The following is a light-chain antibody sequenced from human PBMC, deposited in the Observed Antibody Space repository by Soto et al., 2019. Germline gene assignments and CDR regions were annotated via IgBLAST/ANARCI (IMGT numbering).Light chain of an antibody. CDR1: SSNIGAGYD. V-gene: IGLV1-40*01. Sequence: QSVLTQPPSVSGAPGQRVTISCTGSSSNIGAGYDVHWYQQLPGTAPQLLIYANTNRPSGVPDRFSGSKSGTSASLASTGLQAEDEDYYYCQSYDTSRSGVFGGGTKLTVL. J-gene: IGLJ2*01. CDR2: ANT. CDR3: QSYDTSRSGV.